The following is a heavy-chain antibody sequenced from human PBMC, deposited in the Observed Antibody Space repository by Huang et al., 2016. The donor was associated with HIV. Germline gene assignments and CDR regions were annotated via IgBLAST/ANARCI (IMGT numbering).Heavy chain of an antibody. D-gene: IGHD3-3*01. CDR1: GYTFNDYY. J-gene: IGHJ4*02. CDR3: AIGGTIWTFALDY. Sequence: GAEVKKPGASVRVSCKTSGYTFNDYYIHWVRQAPGQGLEWMGWINTNTGYTNYAQRFQGRSTVTRDTSFSTAYMELTRLISADTAVYYCAIGGTIWTFALDYWCQGAPVTVSS. V-gene: IGHV1-2*02. CDR2: INTNTGYT.